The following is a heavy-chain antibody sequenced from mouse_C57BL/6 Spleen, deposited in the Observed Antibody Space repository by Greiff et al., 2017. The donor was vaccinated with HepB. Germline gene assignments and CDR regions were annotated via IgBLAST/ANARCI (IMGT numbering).Heavy chain of an antibody. CDR1: GFTFSDYG. J-gene: IGHJ2*01. D-gene: IGHD2-1*01. V-gene: IGHV5-17*01. Sequence: EVNVVESGGGLVKPGGSLKLSCAASGFTFSDYGMHWVRQAPEKGLEWVAYISSGSSTIYYADTVKGRFTISRDNAKNTLFLQMTSLRSEDTAMYYCARDLLEYFDYWGQGTTLTGAS. CDR3: ARDLLEYFDY. CDR2: ISSGSSTI.